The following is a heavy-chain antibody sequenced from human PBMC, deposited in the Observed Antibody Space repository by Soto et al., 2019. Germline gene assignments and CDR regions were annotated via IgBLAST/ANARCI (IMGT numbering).Heavy chain of an antibody. CDR2: SYYTEST. CDR1: GGSISDFY. CDR3: ARGSLYTVTANALDI. J-gene: IGHJ3*02. D-gene: IGHD2-21*02. Sequence: QVELQESGPGLVKPSETLSLTCTVSGGSISDFYWSWIRQSPGRGLEWLGYGYSYYTESTNYNPSVESRVTISVDTATNQFSLKLTSVSAADTAVYYCARGSLYTVTANALDIWGPGTMVTVSS. V-gene: IGHV4-59*01.